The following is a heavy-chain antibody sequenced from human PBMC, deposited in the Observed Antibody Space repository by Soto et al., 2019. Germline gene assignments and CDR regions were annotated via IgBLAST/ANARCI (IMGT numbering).Heavy chain of an antibody. J-gene: IGHJ3*02. D-gene: IGHD3-22*01. Sequence: QVQLVQSGAEVKKPGSSAKVSCKTSGGTFSNYFISWVRQAPGQGLEWMGRIIPILNIANHAQKFQGRFTITADKSTRTAYMELSSLRSEDTAVYYCARDNDSYDSSGTGDTFDIWGQGTKVTVSS. CDR1: GGTFSNYF. CDR2: IIPILNIA. CDR3: ARDNDSYDSSGTGDTFDI. V-gene: IGHV1-69*04.